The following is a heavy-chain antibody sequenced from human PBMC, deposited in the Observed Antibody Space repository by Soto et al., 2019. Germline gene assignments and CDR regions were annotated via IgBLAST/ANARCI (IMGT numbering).Heavy chain of an antibody. D-gene: IGHD3-10*01. V-gene: IGHV3-30-3*01. CDR1: GCTFSIYV. Sequence: GGSLRLSCASSGCTFSIYVMSWVRLSPGKGLEWVSAISDDGSDTYYADSVKGRFTISRDNSKNTLYLQMNSLRAEDMAVYYCAREGPEHGPLLYNPYYYYYGMDVWGQGTTVTVSS. J-gene: IGHJ6*02. CDR2: ISDDGSDT. CDR3: AREGPEHGPLLYNPYYYYYGMDV.